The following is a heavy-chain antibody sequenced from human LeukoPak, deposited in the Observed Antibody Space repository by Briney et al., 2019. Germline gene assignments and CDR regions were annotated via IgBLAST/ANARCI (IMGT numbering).Heavy chain of an antibody. J-gene: IGHJ4*02. D-gene: IGHD3-22*01. CDR1: GGSISSGSYY. V-gene: IGHV4-61*02. CDR2: IYTSGST. Sequence: SETLSLTCTVSGGSISSGSYYWSWIRQPAGKGLEWIGRIYTSGSTNYNPSLKSRVTISVDTSKNQFSLKLSSVTAADTAVYYCARVASSGYLQYFDYWGQGTLVTVSS. CDR3: ARVASSGYLQYFDY.